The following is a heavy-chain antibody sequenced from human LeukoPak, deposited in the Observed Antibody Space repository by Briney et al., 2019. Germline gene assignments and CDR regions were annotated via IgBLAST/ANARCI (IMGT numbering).Heavy chain of an antibody. CDR3: AREYSGYRRMDV. CDR2: INPNSGGT. Sequence: ASVKVSCKASGYTFTGYYMHWVRQAPGQGLEWMGWINPNSGGTNYAQKFQGRVTMTRDTSISTAYMELSRLSSDDTAVYYCAREYSGYRRMDVWGKGTTVTVSS. V-gene: IGHV1-2*02. D-gene: IGHD5-12*01. J-gene: IGHJ6*04. CDR1: GYTFTGYY.